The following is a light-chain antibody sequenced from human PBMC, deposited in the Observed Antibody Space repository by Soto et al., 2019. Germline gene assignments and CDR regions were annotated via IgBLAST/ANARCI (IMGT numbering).Light chain of an antibody. CDR3: QQLNSYPIT. V-gene: IGKV1-9*01. CDR1: QGISSY. J-gene: IGKJ5*01. Sequence: DIQLNQSPSFLSASVGARVTITCRSSQGISSYLAWYQQKPGKAPKLLIYAASTLQSGVPSRFSGSGSGTEFTLTISSLQPEDFATYYCQQLNSYPITFGQGTRLEIK. CDR2: AAS.